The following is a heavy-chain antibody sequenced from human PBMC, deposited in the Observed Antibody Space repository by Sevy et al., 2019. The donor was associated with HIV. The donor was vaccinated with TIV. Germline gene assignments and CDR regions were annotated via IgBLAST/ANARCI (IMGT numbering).Heavy chain of an antibody. V-gene: IGHV1-2*02. CDR3: ARAPHHCSSTSCPFDY. J-gene: IGHJ4*02. CDR2: INPNSGGT. CDR1: GYTFTGYY. Sequence: ASVKVPCKASGYTFTGYYMHWVRQAPGQGLEWMGCINPNSGGTNYAQKFQGRVTMTRDTSISTAYMELSRLRSDDTAVYYCARAPHHCSSTSCPFDYWGQGTLVTVSS. D-gene: IGHD2-2*01.